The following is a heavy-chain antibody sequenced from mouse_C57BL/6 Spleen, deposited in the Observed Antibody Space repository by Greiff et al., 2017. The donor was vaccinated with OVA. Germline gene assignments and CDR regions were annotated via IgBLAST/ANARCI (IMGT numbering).Heavy chain of an antibody. Sequence: VQLQQSGAELVKPGASVKISCKASGYAFSSYWMNWVKQRPGKGLEWIGQIYPGDGDTNYNGKFKGKATLTADKSSSTAYMQLSSLTSEDSAVYFCARWHYYGSSYFDYWGQGTTLTVSS. CDR3: ARWHYYGSSYFDY. J-gene: IGHJ2*01. D-gene: IGHD1-1*01. CDR2: IYPGDGDT. V-gene: IGHV1-80*01. CDR1: GYAFSSYW.